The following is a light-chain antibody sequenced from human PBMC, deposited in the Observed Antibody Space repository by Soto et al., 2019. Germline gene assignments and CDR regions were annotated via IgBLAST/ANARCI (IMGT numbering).Light chain of an antibody. CDR2: DVS. CDR1: SSDVGGYNY. J-gene: IGLJ1*01. V-gene: IGLV2-14*01. Sequence: QSVLTQPASVSGSPGQSITISCTGTSSDVGGYNYVSWYQQHPGKAPKLMIYDVSNRPSGVSNRFPGSKSGNTASLTISGLQAEDEADYYCQSYDSSLSGYVFGTGTKVTVL. CDR3: QSYDSSLSGYV.